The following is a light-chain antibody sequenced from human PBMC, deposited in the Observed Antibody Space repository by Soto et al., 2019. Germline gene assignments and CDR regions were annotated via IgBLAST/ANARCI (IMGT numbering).Light chain of an antibody. CDR2: DVS. V-gene: IGLV2-11*01. CDR1: SSDVGAYNY. CDR3: CSYAGSYTFDVV. Sequence: QSVLTQPRSVSGSPGQSVTISCTGTSSDVGAYNYVSWYQQHPGKAPKVMIYDVSKRPSGVPDRFSGSKSGNTASLTISGLQAEDEADYYCCSYAGSYTFDVVFGGGTKLTVL. J-gene: IGLJ2*01.